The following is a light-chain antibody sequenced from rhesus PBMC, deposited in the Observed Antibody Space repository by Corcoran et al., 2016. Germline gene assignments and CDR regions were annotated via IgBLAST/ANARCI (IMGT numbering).Light chain of an antibody. J-gene: IGKJ3*01. Sequence: DIQMTQSPSSLSASVGDRVTITCRASENVDNYIHWYQQKPGKAPKLLIYAASTLQSGVPSRFSGNGSWTDYTFTISSLQPEDVATYYCQHSFGTPFTFGPGTKLDIK. CDR1: ENVDNY. V-gene: IGKV1-74*01. CDR3: QHSFGTPFT. CDR2: AAS.